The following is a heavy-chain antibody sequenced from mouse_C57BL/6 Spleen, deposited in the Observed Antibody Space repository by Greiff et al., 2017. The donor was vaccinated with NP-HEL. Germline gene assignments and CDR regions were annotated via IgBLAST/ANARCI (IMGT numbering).Heavy chain of an antibody. Sequence: VQLQQPGAELVKPGASVKLSCKASGYTFTSYWMQWVKQRPGQGLEWIGEIDPSDSYTNYNQKFKGKATLTVDTSSSTAYMQLSSLTSEDSAVYYCARGRGTTVWGQGTLVTVSA. J-gene: IGHJ3*01. V-gene: IGHV1-50*01. CDR1: GYTFTSYW. CDR3: ARGRGTTV. D-gene: IGHD1-1*01. CDR2: IDPSDSYT.